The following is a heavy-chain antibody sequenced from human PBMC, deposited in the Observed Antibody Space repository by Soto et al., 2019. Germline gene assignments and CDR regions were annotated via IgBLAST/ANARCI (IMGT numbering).Heavy chain of an antibody. CDR3: AKRRGAGGHFDY. CDR1: GFTFSSYA. J-gene: IGHJ4*02. CDR2: VSIGGST. Sequence: SLRLSCAASGFTFSSYAMGCVRQGPGKGLEWVAVVSIGGSTHYADSVRGRFTISRDNSKNTLSLQMNSLTAEDTAVYFCAKRRGAGGHFDYWGQGALVSGS. D-gene: IGHD2-15*01. V-gene: IGHV3-23*01.